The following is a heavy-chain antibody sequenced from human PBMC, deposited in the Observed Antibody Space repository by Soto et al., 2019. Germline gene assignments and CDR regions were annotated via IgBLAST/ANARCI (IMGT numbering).Heavy chain of an antibody. CDR1: GGSISSYY. J-gene: IGHJ4*02. CDR2: IYYSGST. D-gene: IGHD1-26*01. CDR3: ARRYGGNLDY. V-gene: IGHV4-59*08. Sequence: QVQLQESGPGLVKPSETLSLTCTVSGGSISSYYWSWIRQPPGKGLEWIGYIYYSGSTNYNPSLXRXGXIXLDTSKNQFSLKLSSVTAADTAVYYCARRYGGNLDYWGQGTLVTVSS.